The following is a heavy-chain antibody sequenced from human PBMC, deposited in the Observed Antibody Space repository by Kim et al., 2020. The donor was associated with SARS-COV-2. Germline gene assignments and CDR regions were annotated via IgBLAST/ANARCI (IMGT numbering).Heavy chain of an antibody. V-gene: IGHV4-59*01. J-gene: IGHJ3*02. D-gene: IGHD7-27*01. Sequence: PSLKSRVTISVDTSKNQFSLKLSSVTAADTAVYYCARAPRTLLMGNAFDIWGQGTMVTVSS. CDR3: ARAPRTLLMGNAFDI.